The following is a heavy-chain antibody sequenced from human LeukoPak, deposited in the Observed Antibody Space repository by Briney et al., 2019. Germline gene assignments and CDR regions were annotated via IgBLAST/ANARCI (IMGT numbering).Heavy chain of an antibody. Sequence: GSLRLSCAASGFTFSNYNMNWVRQAPGKGLEWVSYISTSSSTIDYAESVKGRFTISRDNAKNSLYLQMNSLRAEDTAVYYCARRYCSGGRCYLDYWGQGTLVTASS. CDR3: ARRYCSGGRCYLDY. CDR1: GFTFSNYN. J-gene: IGHJ4*02. D-gene: IGHD2-15*01. V-gene: IGHV3-48*01. CDR2: ISTSSSTI.